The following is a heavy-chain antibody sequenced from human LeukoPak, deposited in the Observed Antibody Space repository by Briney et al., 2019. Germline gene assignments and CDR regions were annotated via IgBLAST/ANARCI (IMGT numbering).Heavy chain of an antibody. CDR1: GYSFTSYW. Sequence: GESLMISCKGSGYSFTSYWISWVRQLPGKGLEWMGRIVPSGSNTIYSPSFQGHVAISADKSISTAYLQWSSLKASDTAMYYCAIYSSGWYRVYWGQGTLVTVSS. V-gene: IGHV5-10-1*01. J-gene: IGHJ4*02. D-gene: IGHD6-19*01. CDR3: AIYSSGWYRVY. CDR2: IVPSGSNT.